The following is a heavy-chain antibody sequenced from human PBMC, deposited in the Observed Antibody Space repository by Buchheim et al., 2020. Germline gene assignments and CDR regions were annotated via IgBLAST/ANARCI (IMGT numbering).Heavy chain of an antibody. CDR1: GFTFSSYW. Sequence: EVLLVESGGGLVQPGGSLRLSCATSGFTFSSYWMTWVRRAPGRGVEWVANIKPDGSEMFYVHSVKGRFIISRENPENSLYLQMNSLRAEDTAVYYCAKEHCSGGSCYVGLDYWGQGTL. D-gene: IGHD2-15*01. V-gene: IGHV3-7*04. CDR2: IKPDGSEM. J-gene: IGHJ4*02. CDR3: AKEHCSGGSCYVGLDY.